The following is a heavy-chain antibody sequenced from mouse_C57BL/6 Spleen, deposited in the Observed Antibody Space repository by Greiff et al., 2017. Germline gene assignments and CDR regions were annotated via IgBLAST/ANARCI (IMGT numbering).Heavy chain of an antibody. CDR2: INYDGSST. Sequence: EVKLVESEGGLVQPGSSMKLSCTASGFTFSDYYMDWVRQVPEKGLEWVANINYDGSSTYYLDPLKSRFIISRDNAKNNLYLQMVRLKSAYTATYYCARDWDGLDYWGQGTTLTVSS. J-gene: IGHJ2*01. D-gene: IGHD4-1*01. V-gene: IGHV5-16*01. CDR3: ARDWDGLDY. CDR1: GFTFSDYY.